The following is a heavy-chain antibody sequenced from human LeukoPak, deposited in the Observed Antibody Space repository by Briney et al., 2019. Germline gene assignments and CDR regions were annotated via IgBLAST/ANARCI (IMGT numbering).Heavy chain of an antibody. CDR2: ISYDGSNK. V-gene: IGHV3-30*04. J-gene: IGHJ4*02. D-gene: IGHD5-12*01. CDR1: GFTFSSYA. CDR3: AKLTSGWVVAAFDF. Sequence: PGGSLRLSCAASGFTFSSYAMHWVRQAPGKGLEWVAVISYDGSNKYYADSVKGRFTISRDNSKNTLYLQMNSLRAEDTAVYYCAKLTSGWVVAAFDFWGQGTLVSVSS.